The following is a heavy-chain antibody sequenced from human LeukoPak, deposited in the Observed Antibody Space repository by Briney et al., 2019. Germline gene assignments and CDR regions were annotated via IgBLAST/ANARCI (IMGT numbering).Heavy chain of an antibody. Sequence: SETLSLTCAVYGGSFSGYYWSWIRQPPGKGLEWIGEINHSGSTNYNPSLKSRVTISVDTSKNQFSLKLSSVTAADTAVYYCARGRGVVVPAATLGYWGQGTLSPSPQ. CDR1: GGSFSGYY. CDR2: INHSGST. J-gene: IGHJ4*02. D-gene: IGHD2-2*01. CDR3: ARGRGVVVPAATLGY. V-gene: IGHV4-34*01.